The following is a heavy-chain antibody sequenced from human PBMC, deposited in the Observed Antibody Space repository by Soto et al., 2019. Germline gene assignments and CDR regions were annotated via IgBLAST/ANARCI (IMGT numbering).Heavy chain of an antibody. CDR2: INPGDSHT. CDR1: GYSFTSYW. J-gene: IGHJ6*02. V-gene: IGHV5-51*01. Sequence: PGESLKISCKGSGYSFTSYWIGWVRQMPGKGLEWMGIINPGDSHTRYSPSFQGQVTISADKSTNTAYVQWSGLKASDTAIYYCARLGLTKYCRSSTCYSMDVWGQGTTVTVSS. D-gene: IGHD2-2*01. CDR3: ARLGLTKYCRSSTCYSMDV.